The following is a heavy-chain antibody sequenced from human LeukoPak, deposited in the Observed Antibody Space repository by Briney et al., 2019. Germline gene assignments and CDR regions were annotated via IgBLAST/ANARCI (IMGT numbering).Heavy chain of an antibody. D-gene: IGHD2-15*01. Sequence: GGSLRLSCAASGFTFSSYWMSWVRQAPGKGLEWVANIKQDGSEKYYVDSVKGRFTISRDNAKNSLYLQMNSLRAEDTAVCYCAREKNRVVVAATFDYWGQGTLVTVSS. CDR2: IKQDGSEK. CDR3: AREKNRVVVAATFDY. J-gene: IGHJ4*02. CDR1: GFTFSSYW. V-gene: IGHV3-7*01.